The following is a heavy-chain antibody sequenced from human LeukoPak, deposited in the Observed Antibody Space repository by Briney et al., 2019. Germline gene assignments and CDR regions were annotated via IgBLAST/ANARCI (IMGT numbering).Heavy chain of an antibody. CDR3: ARYGSGSYYYYMDV. Sequence: SQSLSLTRTVVGGSISSYYWSSIRQPPGKGLEWIGYIYYSGSTNYNPSLKSRVTISVDTSKNQFSLKLSSVTAADTAVYYCARYGSGSYYYYMDVWGKGTTVTVSS. CDR1: GGSISSYY. CDR2: IYYSGST. V-gene: IGHV4-59*01. D-gene: IGHD3-10*01. J-gene: IGHJ6*03.